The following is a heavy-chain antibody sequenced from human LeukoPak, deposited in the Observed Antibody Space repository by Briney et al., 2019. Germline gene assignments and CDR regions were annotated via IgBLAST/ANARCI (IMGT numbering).Heavy chain of an antibody. CDR1: GGSISSTSYY. CDR3: ARHGDLLSPFQT. D-gene: IGHD2-21*02. CDR2: INYSGST. Sequence: SETLSLTCTVSGGSISSTSYYWGWIRQPPGKGLEWIGTINYSGSTYYNPSLKTRVTISVDTSKNQISLKLNSVTAADTAMYYCARHGDLLSPFQTWGQGTLVTVSS. J-gene: IGHJ5*02. V-gene: IGHV4-39*01.